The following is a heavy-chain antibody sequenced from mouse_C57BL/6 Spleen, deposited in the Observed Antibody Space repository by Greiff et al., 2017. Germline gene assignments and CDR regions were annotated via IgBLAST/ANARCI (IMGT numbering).Heavy chain of an antibody. V-gene: IGHV1-63*01. J-gene: IGHJ2*01. CDR2: IYPGGGYT. Sequence: QVQLQQSGAELVRPGTSVKMSCKASGYTFTNYWIGWAKQRPGHGLEWIGDIYPGGGYTNYNEKFKGTATLTADKSSSTAYMQFSSLTSEDSAIYYCARRGSTMVTTGYFDYWGQGTTLTVSS. D-gene: IGHD2-2*01. CDR1: GYTFTNYW. CDR3: ARRGSTMVTTGYFDY.